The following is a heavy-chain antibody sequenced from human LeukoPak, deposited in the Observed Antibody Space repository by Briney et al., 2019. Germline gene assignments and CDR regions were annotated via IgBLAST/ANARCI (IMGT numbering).Heavy chain of an antibody. V-gene: IGHV3-48*01. CDR2: ISSSNSTI. CDR3: ARRGASSGGLDY. CDR1: GIIFSSYG. D-gene: IGHD6-19*01. J-gene: IGHJ4*02. Sequence: GGSLRLSCAASGIIFSSYGINWVRQAPGKGLEWVSYISSSNSTIYYADSLKGRFTISRDNAKNSLYLQMNSLRAEDTAVYYCARRGASSGGLDYWGQGTLVTVSS.